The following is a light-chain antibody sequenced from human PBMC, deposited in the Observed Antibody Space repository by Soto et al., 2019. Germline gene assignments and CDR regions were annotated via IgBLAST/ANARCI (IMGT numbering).Light chain of an antibody. Sequence: EIVLTQSPGTLSLSPGERATLSCRASQSVSSSYLGWYQQKPGQAPRLLIYGSSSRATGLPNRFSGSGSGTDFPLTISRQEAEDFAVYYCQQYGRSPYTFGQGTKLEIK. V-gene: IGKV3-20*01. CDR2: GSS. CDR1: QSVSSSY. J-gene: IGKJ2*01. CDR3: QQYGRSPYT.